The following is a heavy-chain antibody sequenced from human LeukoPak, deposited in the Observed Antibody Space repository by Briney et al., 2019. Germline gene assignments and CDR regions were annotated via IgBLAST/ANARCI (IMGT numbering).Heavy chain of an antibody. D-gene: IGHD3-22*01. Sequence: GGSLRLSCAASGFTFNNYAMSWVRQAPGKGLEWVSAISGSGGSTYYADSVKGRFTISRDNSKNTLYLQMNSLRAEDTAVYYCARVAEYDSSGYYYSAYYYYMDVWGKGTTVTVSS. J-gene: IGHJ6*03. V-gene: IGHV3-23*01. CDR2: ISGSGGST. CDR3: ARVAEYDSSGYYYSAYYYYMDV. CDR1: GFTFNNYA.